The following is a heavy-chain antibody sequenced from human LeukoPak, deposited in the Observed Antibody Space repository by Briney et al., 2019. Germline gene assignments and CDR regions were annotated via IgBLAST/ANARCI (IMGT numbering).Heavy chain of an antibody. D-gene: IGHD2-8*01. CDR1: GASISSYY. V-gene: IGHV4-59*01. CDR3: AKYGVGSTYFDY. J-gene: IGHJ4*02. Sequence: SETVSLTCTVSGASISSYYWSWIRQTPGKGLEWIGYISYTGSTDYNPSFKSRVTVSADSSKNDFSLKLTSVTAADTAVYYCAKYGVGSTYFDYWGQGILVTVSS. CDR2: ISYTGST.